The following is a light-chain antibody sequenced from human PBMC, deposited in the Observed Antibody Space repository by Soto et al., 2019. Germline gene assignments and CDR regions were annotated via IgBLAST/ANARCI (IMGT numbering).Light chain of an antibody. V-gene: IGKV3-11*02. J-gene: IGKJ4*01. Sequence: EIVLTQSPATLSLSPGERATLSCRASQSLSKSLVWYQQKPGQAPRLLIDGASNRATGIPARFGGSGSGREFTLTISSLQPDDFATYFCQQYDDYPLTFGGGTKVEIK. CDR1: QSLSKS. CDR3: QQYDDYPLT. CDR2: GAS.